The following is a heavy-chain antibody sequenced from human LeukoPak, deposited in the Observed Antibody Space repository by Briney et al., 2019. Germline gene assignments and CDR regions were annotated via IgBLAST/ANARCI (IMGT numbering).Heavy chain of an antibody. CDR1: GGTFSSYA. Sequence: SVKVSCKASGGTFSSYAISWVRQAPGQGLEWMGGIIPIFGTANYAQKFQGRVTITTDESTSTAYVEPSSLRSEDTAVYYCARGIDDSSGYYHFDYWGQGTLVTSPQ. D-gene: IGHD3-22*01. CDR3: ARGIDDSSGYYHFDY. CDR2: IIPIFGTA. V-gene: IGHV1-69*05. J-gene: IGHJ4*02.